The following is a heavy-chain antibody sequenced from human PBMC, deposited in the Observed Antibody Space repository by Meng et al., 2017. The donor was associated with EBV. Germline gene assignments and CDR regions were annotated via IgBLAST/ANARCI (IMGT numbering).Heavy chain of an antibody. CDR2: INVGVGYT. D-gene: IGHD2-21*01. Sequence: VQLLQAGAEVKNPGASVNVSCKASGYAFTSYILHWVRQAPGQRLEWMGWINVGVGYTKYSQKFQGRVTISSDTSATTGYMELSSLRSEDTAVYYCVRGPPVGVPGPGDYWGQGTLVTVSS. CDR3: VRGPPVGVPGPGDY. V-gene: IGHV1-3*01. J-gene: IGHJ4*02. CDR1: GYAFTSYI.